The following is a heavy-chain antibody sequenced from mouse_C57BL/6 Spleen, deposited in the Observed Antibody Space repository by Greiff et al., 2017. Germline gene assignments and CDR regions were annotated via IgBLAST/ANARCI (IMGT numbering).Heavy chain of an antibody. Sequence: QVQLQQPGAELVRPGSSVKLSCKASGYTFTSYWMHWVKQRPIQGLEWIGNIDPSDSETHYNQKFKDKATLTVDKSSSTAYMQLSSLTSEDSAVYYCARYYGSLPARAMDYWGQGTSVTVSS. V-gene: IGHV1-52*01. CDR1: GYTFTSYW. CDR3: ARYYGSLPARAMDY. CDR2: IDPSDSET. D-gene: IGHD1-1*01. J-gene: IGHJ4*01.